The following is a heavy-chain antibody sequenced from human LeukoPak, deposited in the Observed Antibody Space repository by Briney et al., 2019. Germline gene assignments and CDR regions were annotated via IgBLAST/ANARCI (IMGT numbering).Heavy chain of an antibody. D-gene: IGHD3-10*01. Sequence: ASVKVSCKVSGYTLTELSMHWVRQAPGKGLEWMGGFDPEDGETIYAQKFQGRVTMTEDTSTDTAYMELSSLRSEDTAVYYCATAVGSSGSSKLYYYYYMDVWGKGTTVTISS. CDR3: ATAVGSSGSSKLYYYYYMDV. CDR1: GYTLTELS. J-gene: IGHJ6*03. CDR2: FDPEDGET. V-gene: IGHV1-24*01.